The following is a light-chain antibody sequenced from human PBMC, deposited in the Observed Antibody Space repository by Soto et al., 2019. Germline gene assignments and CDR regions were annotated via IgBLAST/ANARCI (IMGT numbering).Light chain of an antibody. CDR1: QSVGSN. CDR2: GAS. J-gene: IGKJ5*01. V-gene: IGKV3D-15*01. Sequence: EIVMTQSPATLSVSPGERATLSCRASQSVGSNLAWYQQKPGQAPRLLIYGASTRATGSPARFSGSESGPEFTLTISSLQSEDFAVYYCQQYNTWPPITFGQGTRLEIK. CDR3: QQYNTWPPIT.